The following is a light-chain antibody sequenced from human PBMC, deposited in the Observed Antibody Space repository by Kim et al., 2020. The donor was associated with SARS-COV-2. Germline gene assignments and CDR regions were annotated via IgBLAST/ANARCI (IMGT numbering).Light chain of an antibody. CDR2: GAS. CDR3: QQYGSS. CDR1: HRVSSY. Sequence: ALALSRGERATRSCRASHRVSSYLAWYQQKPGQAPRLLIYGASSRATGIPDRFSGSGSGTDFTLTINRLEPEDFAVYYCQQYGSSFGQGTKVDIK. V-gene: IGKV3-20*01. J-gene: IGKJ1*01.